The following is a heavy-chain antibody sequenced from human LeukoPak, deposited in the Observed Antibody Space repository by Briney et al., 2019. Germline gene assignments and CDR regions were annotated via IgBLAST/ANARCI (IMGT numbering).Heavy chain of an antibody. J-gene: IGHJ4*02. V-gene: IGHV1-18*01. Sequence: ASVKVSCKASGYTFTSYGISWVRQAPGQGLEWMGWISAYNGNTNYAQKLQGRVTMTTDTSTSTAYMELRSLRSGDTAVYYCARDRPDYGDYVFMSDYWGQGTLVTVSS. D-gene: IGHD4-17*01. CDR1: GYTFTSYG. CDR2: ISAYNGNT. CDR3: ARDRPDYGDYVFMSDY.